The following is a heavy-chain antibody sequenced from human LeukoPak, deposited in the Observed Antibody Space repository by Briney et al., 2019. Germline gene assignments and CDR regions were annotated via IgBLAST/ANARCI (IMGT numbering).Heavy chain of an antibody. Sequence: ASVKVSCKASGYTFTSYGISWVRQAPGQGLEWMGWISAYNGNTNYAQKLQGRATITIDTSTSTAYMELRSLRSDDTAVYYCGRGIAVAGWFDPWGQGTLVTVSS. V-gene: IGHV1-18*01. D-gene: IGHD6-19*01. CDR1: GYTFTSYG. CDR2: ISAYNGNT. CDR3: GRGIAVAGWFDP. J-gene: IGHJ5*02.